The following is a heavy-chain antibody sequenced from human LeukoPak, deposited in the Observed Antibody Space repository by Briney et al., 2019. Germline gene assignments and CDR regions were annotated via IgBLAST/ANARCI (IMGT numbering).Heavy chain of an antibody. V-gene: IGHV3-21*01. CDR3: ARVGIVGATTGFDY. Sequence: PGGSLRLSCAASGFTFSSYSMNWVRQAPGKGLEWVSSISSSSSYIYYADSVKGRFTISRDNAKNSLYLQMNSLRAEDTAVYYCARVGIVGATTGFDYWGQGTLVTVSS. CDR1: GFTFSSYS. D-gene: IGHD1-26*01. CDR2: ISSSSSYI. J-gene: IGHJ4*02.